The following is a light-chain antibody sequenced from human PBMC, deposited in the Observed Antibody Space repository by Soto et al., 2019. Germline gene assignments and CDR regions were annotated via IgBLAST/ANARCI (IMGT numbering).Light chain of an antibody. J-gene: IGLJ2*01. Sequence: QSVLTQPRSVSGSPGQSVTISCTGTSSDVGGYNYVSWYQQHPGRAPKFMIYDVTKWPSGVPDRFSGSKSGNTASLTISGLQVEDEADYYCSSYTNSRTRVVFGGGTKLTVL. CDR1: SSDVGGYNY. V-gene: IGLV2-11*01. CDR3: SSYTNSRTRVV. CDR2: DVT.